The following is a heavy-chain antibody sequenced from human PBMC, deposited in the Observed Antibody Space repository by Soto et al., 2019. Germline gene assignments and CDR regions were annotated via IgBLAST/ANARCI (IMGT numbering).Heavy chain of an antibody. CDR1: GGTFSSYA. CDR2: IIPIFGTA. CDR3: AAYYSSSSVPYYYYGMDV. D-gene: IGHD6-6*01. J-gene: IGHJ6*02. Sequence: QVQLVQSGAEVQKPGSSVKVSCKASGGTFSSYAISWVRQAPGQGLEWMGGIIPIFGTANYAQKFQGRVTITADESTSTAYMELSSLRSEDTAVYYCAAYYSSSSVPYYYYGMDVWGQGTTVTVSS. V-gene: IGHV1-69*01.